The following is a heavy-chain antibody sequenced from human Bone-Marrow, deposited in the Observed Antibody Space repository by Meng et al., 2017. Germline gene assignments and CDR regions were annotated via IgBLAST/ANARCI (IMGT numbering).Heavy chain of an antibody. CDR3: AREGQQWLDNFDY. CDR1: GFPSGTVG. CDR2: IWYDGSNK. D-gene: IGHD6-19*01. J-gene: IGHJ4*02. V-gene: IGHV3-33*01. Sequence: GGGVDNRWAVIRLSAAVSGFPSGTVGMACFRQAHGKGLEWVEVIWYDGSNKYYADSVKGRFPISRENSKNTLYLQMNSLRAEDTAVYYCAREGQQWLDNFDYWGQGTLVTVSS.